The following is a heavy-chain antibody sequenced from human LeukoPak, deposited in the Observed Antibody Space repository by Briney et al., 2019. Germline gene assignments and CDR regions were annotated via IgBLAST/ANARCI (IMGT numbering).Heavy chain of an antibody. Sequence: SQTLSLTCAISGDSFSSNSATWNWIRQSPSRGLEWLGRTYYRSKWYNDYAVSVKSRITINPDTSKNQFSLQLNSVTPEDTAVYYCARDLCGGDCYRPLMHSIDYWGQGTLVTVSS. CDR3: ARDLCGGDCYRPLMHSIDY. V-gene: IGHV6-1*01. D-gene: IGHD2-21*02. CDR1: GDSFSSNSAT. CDR2: TYYRSKWYN. J-gene: IGHJ4*02.